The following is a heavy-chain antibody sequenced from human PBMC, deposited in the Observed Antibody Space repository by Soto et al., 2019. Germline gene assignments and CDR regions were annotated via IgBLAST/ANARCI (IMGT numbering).Heavy chain of an antibody. V-gene: IGHV1-18*01. J-gene: IGHJ3*02. D-gene: IGHD3-22*01. Sequence: QVQLVQSGAEVKKPGASVKVSCKASGYIFTTYGISWVRQAPGQGLEWMGWISANNGNAYYAQKFQGRVTMNTDTTTRTISTELRSLRSDDTAVYYCARDLQSYSDSSGYRDVFDIWGQGTMVTVSS. CDR2: ISANNGNA. CDR1: GYIFTTYG. CDR3: ARDLQSYSDSSGYRDVFDI.